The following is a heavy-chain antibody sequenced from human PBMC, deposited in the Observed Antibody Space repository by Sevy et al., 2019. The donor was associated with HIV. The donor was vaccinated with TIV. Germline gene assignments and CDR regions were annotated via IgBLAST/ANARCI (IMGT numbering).Heavy chain of an antibody. J-gene: IGHJ3*01. CDR2: INPNTGAT. CDR1: GYTFTDYY. CDR3: AKLLIVVDDGFDV. D-gene: IGHD3-22*01. Sequence: ASVKVSCMASGYTFTDYYLHWLRQAPGQGLEWMGWINPNTGATNYAQKFQDRLTMTRDTSMSTAFMDLTRLRSDDTAVYYCAKLLIVVDDGFDVWGQGTMVTVSS. V-gene: IGHV1-2*02.